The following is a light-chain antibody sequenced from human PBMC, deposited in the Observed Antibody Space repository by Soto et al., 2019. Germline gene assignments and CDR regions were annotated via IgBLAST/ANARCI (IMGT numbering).Light chain of an antibody. CDR2: RNN. CDR3: AAWDDSLSGYVV. CDR1: SSNIGSNY. J-gene: IGLJ2*01. V-gene: IGLV1-47*01. Sequence: QSVLTQPPSASGTPGQRGTISCSGSSSNIGSNYVYWYQQLPGTAPKLLIYRNNQRPSGVPDRFSGSKSGTSASLAISGLRSDDETDYYCAAWDDSLSGYVVFGGGTKLTVL.